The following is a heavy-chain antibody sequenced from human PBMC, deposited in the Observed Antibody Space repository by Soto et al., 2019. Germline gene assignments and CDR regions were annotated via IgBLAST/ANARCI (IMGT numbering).Heavy chain of an antibody. CDR1: GGSISSSSYY. CDR2: IYYSGST. Sequence: SETLSLTCTVSGGSISSSSYYFGGIRQRPWNGLEWIGSIYYSGSTYYNPSLKSRVTISVDTSKKQVSLRLSSVTAADTAVYYCARLPVPGRNDYGFPYGMDVWGQGTTVTVSS. V-gene: IGHV4-39*01. D-gene: IGHD4-17*01. CDR3: ARLPVPGRNDYGFPYGMDV. J-gene: IGHJ6*02.